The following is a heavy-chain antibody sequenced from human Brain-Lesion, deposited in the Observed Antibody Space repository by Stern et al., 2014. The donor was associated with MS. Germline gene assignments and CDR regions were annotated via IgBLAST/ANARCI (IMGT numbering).Heavy chain of an antibody. D-gene: IGHD3-3*01. CDR2: IKAGGTGK. J-gene: IGHJ6*02. CDR1: GFTFGNYW. Sequence: EDQLVESGGGLVQPGGSLTISCTAAGFTFGNYWLTWVRQAPGKGLEGVANIKAGGTGKNYVDSVKGRFTISRDNARNSLYLQMNSLRVEDTALYYCARVYNTIYGIVTQRGSGMDVWGQGTTVIVSS. V-gene: IGHV3-7*01. CDR3: ARVYNTIYGIVTQRGSGMDV.